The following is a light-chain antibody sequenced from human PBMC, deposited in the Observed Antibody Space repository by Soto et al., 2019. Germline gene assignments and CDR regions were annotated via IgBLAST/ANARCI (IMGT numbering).Light chain of an antibody. V-gene: IGLV4-60*03. J-gene: IGLJ3*02. CDR3: ESWDSDTRV. Sequence: QSVLTQPSYASASLGSSVSLTCTLSSRHSFYDIAWHQQRPGTAPRYLMKVEGSGNYDKGSGIPERFSGSSSGADRYLTISNRRSEDEGDYYCESWDSDTRVFGGGTKLTVL. CDR2: VEGSGNY. CDR1: SRHSFYD.